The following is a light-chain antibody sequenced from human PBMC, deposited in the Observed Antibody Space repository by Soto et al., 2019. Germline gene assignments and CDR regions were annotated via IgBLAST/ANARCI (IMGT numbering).Light chain of an antibody. V-gene: IGKV3-15*01. Sequence: IVMTQSPATLSVSPGVRVTLSCLARQSVFSSLAWYQQKPGQAPRLLIYGAATRATGIPARFSGSGSGTEFTLTISSLQSEDFAVYYCQQYHSWPAFGRGTKVEIK. J-gene: IGKJ4*02. CDR3: QQYHSWPA. CDR2: GAA. CDR1: QSVFSS.